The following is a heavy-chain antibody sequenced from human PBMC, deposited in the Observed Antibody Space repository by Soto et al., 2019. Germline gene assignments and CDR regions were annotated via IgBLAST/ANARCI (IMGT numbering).Heavy chain of an antibody. CDR2: MYYSGST. CDR1: GGSISSGGFH. Sequence: QVQLQESGPGLVKPLQTLSLTCTVSGGSISSGGFHWNWIRQHPGKGLEWIGYMYYSGSTYYNPCLESRVSTSADTSKNQFSLKLSSVTAADTAVYYCARGRDYGDYLYYFDCWGQGTLVTVSS. CDR3: ARGRDYGDYLYYFDC. J-gene: IGHJ4*02. V-gene: IGHV4-31*03. D-gene: IGHD4-17*01.